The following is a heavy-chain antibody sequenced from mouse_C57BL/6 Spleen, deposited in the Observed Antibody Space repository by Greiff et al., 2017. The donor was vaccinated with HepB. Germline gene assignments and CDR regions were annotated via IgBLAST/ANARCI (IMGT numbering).Heavy chain of an antibody. CDR3: ARITTVDY. Sequence: EVKLVESGAELVTPGASVKLSCTASGFNIKDYYMHGVKQRTEQGLEGIGRIDPEDGETKCAPKFQGKATITADTSSNTAYLQLRSLTSEDTAVYYCARITTVDYWGQGTTLTVSS. V-gene: IGHV14-2*01. CDR2: IDPEDGET. J-gene: IGHJ2*01. D-gene: IGHD1-1*01. CDR1: GFNIKDYY.